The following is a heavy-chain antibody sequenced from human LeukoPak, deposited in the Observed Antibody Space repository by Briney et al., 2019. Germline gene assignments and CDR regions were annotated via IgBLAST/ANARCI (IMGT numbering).Heavy chain of an antibody. D-gene: IGHD3-22*01. V-gene: IGHV3-30-3*01. Sequence: PGRSLRLSCAASGFTFSSYAMHWVRQAPGKGLEWVAVISYDGSNKYYADSVKGRFTISRDNSKNTLYLQMNSLRAEDTAVYYCARGAPYYYDSSGYYYFDYWGQGTLVTVSS. CDR3: ARGAPYYYDSSGYYYFDY. CDR1: GFTFSSYA. CDR2: ISYDGSNK. J-gene: IGHJ4*02.